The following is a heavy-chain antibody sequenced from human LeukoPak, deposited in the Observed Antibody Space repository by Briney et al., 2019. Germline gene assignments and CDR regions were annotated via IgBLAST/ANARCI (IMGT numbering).Heavy chain of an antibody. D-gene: IGHD6-13*01. Sequence: SETLSLTCAVYGGSFSGYYWSWIRQPPGKGLEWIGEINHSGSTNYNPSLKSRVTISVDTSKNQFSLKLSSVTAADTAVYYCVKAPGIAAAGTAFDIWGQGTMVTVSS. J-gene: IGHJ3*02. CDR2: INHSGST. CDR1: GGSFSGYY. V-gene: IGHV4-34*01. CDR3: VKAPGIAAAGTAFDI.